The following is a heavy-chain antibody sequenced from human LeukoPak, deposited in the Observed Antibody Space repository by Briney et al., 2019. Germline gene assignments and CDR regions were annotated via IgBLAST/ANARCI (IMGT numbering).Heavy chain of an antibody. J-gene: IGHJ3*02. Sequence: SVKVSCKASGGTFSRYGINWVRQAPGQGLEWMGGIIPIFGAANYAQKFQGRVTITADTSTNTAYMELGSLRSEDAAVYYCARAARTLFGVFIIAAFDIWGQGTMTVSS. CDR1: GGTFSRYG. V-gene: IGHV1-69*06. CDR3: ARAARTLFGVFIIAAFDI. D-gene: IGHD3-3*01. CDR2: IIPIFGAA.